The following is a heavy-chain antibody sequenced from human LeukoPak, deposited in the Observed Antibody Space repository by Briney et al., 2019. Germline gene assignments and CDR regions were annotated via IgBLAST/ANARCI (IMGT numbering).Heavy chain of an antibody. Sequence: PGRSLRLSCAASGFTFSSYTMNWVRQAPGKGLEWVSYISRTGSTKYYADSVRGRFTISRDNAKNSLSLQMNSLRAEDTAVYYCARDLYSNAFDIWGQGTMVTVSS. D-gene: IGHD2-21*01. J-gene: IGHJ3*02. CDR3: ARDLYSNAFDI. V-gene: IGHV3-48*03. CDR2: ISRTGSTK. CDR1: GFTFSSYT.